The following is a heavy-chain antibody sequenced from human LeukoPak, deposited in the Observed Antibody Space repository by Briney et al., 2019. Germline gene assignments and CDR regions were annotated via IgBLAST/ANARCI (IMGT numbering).Heavy chain of an antibody. J-gene: IGHJ4*02. D-gene: IGHD3-3*01. CDR2: ISGSGHDI. V-gene: IGHV3-11*01. CDR1: GFTLSDSY. Sequence: AGGSLRLSCAASGFTLSDSYMTWVRQAPGKGVEWVAYISGSGHDINYSDSVKGRFTISRDNAKNSLYLQMNSLRAEDTAVYYCARVGGRRGITGDYFDYWGQGTLVTVSS. CDR3: ARVGGRRGITGDYFDY.